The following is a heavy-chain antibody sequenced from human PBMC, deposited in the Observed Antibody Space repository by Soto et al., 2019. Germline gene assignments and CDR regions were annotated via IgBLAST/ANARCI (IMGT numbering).Heavy chain of an antibody. CDR2: IYYSGST. D-gene: IGHD3-10*01. V-gene: IGHV4-61*08. Sequence: SETLSLTCAVSGGSISSGGYSWSWIRQPPGKGLEWIGYIYYSGSTNYNPSLKSRVTISVDTSKNQFSLKLSSVTAADTAVYYCARVRRGHDRAGWYFDLWGRGTLVTVSS. CDR1: GGSISSGGYS. J-gene: IGHJ2*01. CDR3: ARVRRGHDRAGWYFDL.